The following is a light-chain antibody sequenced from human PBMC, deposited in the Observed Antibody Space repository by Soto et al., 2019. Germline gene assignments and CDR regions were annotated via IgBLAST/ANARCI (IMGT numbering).Light chain of an antibody. J-gene: IGKJ1*01. V-gene: IGKV3-11*01. CDR3: QQRSDWPWT. Sequence: EIVMTQSPATLSVSPGETVTLSCRASQSVGSDLAWYQQRPGQAPRLLIYGASNRATGIPARFSGGGSGTDFTLTISNLEPEDFAVYYCQQRSDWPWTFGQGTKVDIK. CDR1: QSVGSD. CDR2: GAS.